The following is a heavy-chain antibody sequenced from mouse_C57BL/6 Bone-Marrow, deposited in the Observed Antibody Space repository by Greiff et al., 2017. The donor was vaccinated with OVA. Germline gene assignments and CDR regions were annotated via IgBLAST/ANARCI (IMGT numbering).Heavy chain of an antibody. V-gene: IGHV5-4*01. J-gene: IGHJ1*03. CDR3: ARAPTTVVSYWYFDV. D-gene: IGHD1-1*01. Sequence: EVQLVESGGGLVKPGGSLKLSCAASGFTFSSYAMSWVCQTPEKRLEWVATISDGGSYTYYPDNVKGRFTISRDNAKNNLYLQMSHLKSEDTAMYYCARAPTTVVSYWYFDVWGTGTTVTVSS. CDR1: GFTFSSYA. CDR2: ISDGGSYT.